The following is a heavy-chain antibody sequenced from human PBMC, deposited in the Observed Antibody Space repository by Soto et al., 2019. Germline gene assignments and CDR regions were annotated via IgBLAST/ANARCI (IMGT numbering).Heavy chain of an antibody. V-gene: IGHV4-30-4*01. CDR1: GGSISSGHYY. D-gene: IGHD5-18*01. J-gene: IGHJ4*02. CDR3: ATMGTPATALDFFAY. Sequence: QLQLQESGPGLVKPSQTLSLTCTVSGGSISSGHYYWSWIRQPPGKGLEWIGFISNSASTYYCTSVTSSVTTSVDTSKSLFSLTRSLVTAADTAVYYCATMGTPATALDFFAYWGPGSLVTVSS. CDR2: ISNSAST.